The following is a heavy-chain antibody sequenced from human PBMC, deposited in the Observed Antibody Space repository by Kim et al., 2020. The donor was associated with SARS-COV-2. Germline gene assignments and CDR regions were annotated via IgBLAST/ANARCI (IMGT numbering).Heavy chain of an antibody. CDR3: AKGARMITFGGVIYY. CDR1: GFTFSSYG. D-gene: IGHD3-16*02. J-gene: IGHJ4*02. V-gene: IGHV3-30*18. Sequence: GGSLRLSCAASGFTFSSYGMHWVRQAPGKGLEWVAVISYDGSNKYYADSVKGRFTISRDNSKNTLYLQMNSLRAEDTAVYYCAKGARMITFGGVIYYWGQGTLVTVSS. CDR2: ISYDGSNK.